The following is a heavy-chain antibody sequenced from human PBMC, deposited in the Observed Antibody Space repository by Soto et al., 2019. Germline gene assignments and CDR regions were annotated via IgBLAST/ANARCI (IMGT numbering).Heavy chain of an antibody. Sequence: PSETLSLTCTASGASVRSGSYYWNWIRQPPGKGLEWIGFIYYSGNTNYSPSLKSRVTISTDTSKNQFSLKLSSVTAADTAVYYCAAQSSGYYFVFDYWGQGTLVTVSS. CDR2: IYYSGNT. CDR3: AAQSSGYYFVFDY. CDR1: GASVRSGSYY. D-gene: IGHD3-22*01. V-gene: IGHV4-61*01. J-gene: IGHJ4*02.